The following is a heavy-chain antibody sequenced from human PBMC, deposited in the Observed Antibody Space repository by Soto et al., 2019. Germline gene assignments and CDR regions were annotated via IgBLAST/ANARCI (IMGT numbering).Heavy chain of an antibody. CDR2: ISYDGSNK. CDR3: ARVRYCSSTSCYGAFDI. D-gene: IGHD2-2*01. CDR1: GFTFSSYA. J-gene: IGHJ3*02. Sequence: SLRLSCAASGFTFSSYAMHWVRQAPGKGLEWVAVISYDGSNKYYADSVKGRFTVSRDNSKNTLYVQMNSLRAEDTAVYYCARVRYCSSTSCYGAFDIWGQGTMVTVSS. V-gene: IGHV3-30-3*01.